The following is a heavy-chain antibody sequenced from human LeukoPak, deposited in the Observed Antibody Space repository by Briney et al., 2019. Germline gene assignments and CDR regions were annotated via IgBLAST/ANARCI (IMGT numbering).Heavy chain of an antibody. D-gene: IGHD3-22*01. Sequence: GGSLRLSCAASGFTFRNYWMSWVRQVPGKGLEWVVNINEGGNEKNYVDSVKGRFTASRDNAQNSLYLQMNSLRVEDTAVYYCAGNYYDSSGYGNWGQGTLVTVSS. V-gene: IGHV3-7*03. CDR3: AGNYYDSSGYGN. J-gene: IGHJ4*02. CDR2: INEGGNEK. CDR1: GFTFRNYW.